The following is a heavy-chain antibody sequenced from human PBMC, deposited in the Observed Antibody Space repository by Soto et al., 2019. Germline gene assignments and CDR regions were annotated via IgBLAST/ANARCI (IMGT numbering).Heavy chain of an antibody. CDR3: ARAPPPPIESYYYYGMDV. CDR1: GGSISSSSYY. V-gene: IGHV4-39*01. J-gene: IGHJ6*02. Sequence: SETLSLTCTVSGGSISSSSYYWGWIRQPPGKGLEWIGRIYYSGSTYYNPSLKSRVTISVDTSKNQFSLKLSSVTAADTAVYYCARAPPPPIESYYYYGMDVWGQGTTVTVSS. CDR2: IYYSGST.